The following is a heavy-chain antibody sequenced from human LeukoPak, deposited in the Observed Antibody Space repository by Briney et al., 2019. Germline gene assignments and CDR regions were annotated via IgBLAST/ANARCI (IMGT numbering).Heavy chain of an antibody. J-gene: IGHJ3*02. CDR3: ARDPFLTYYYGSGSRTDAFDI. CDR2: ISSSSSAI. Sequence: GGSLRLSCAASGFTFSSYSMNWVRQAPGKGLEWVSYISSSSSAIYYADSVKGRFTISRDNAKNSLYLQMNSLRDEDTAVYYCARDPFLTYYYGSGSRTDAFDIWGQGTMVTVSS. V-gene: IGHV3-48*02. D-gene: IGHD3-10*01. CDR1: GFTFSSYS.